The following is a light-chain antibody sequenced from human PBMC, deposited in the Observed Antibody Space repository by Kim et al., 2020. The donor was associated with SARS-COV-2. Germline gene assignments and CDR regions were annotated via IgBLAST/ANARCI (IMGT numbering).Light chain of an antibody. CDR3: QQSYSTPLT. J-gene: IGKJ4*01. CDR1: QSISSY. Sequence: GDRVTITCRASQSISSYLNWYQQKPGKAPKLLIYAASSLQSGVPSRFSASGSGTDFTLTISSLQPEDFATYYCQQSYSTPLTFGGGTKVDIK. CDR2: AAS. V-gene: IGKV1-39*01.